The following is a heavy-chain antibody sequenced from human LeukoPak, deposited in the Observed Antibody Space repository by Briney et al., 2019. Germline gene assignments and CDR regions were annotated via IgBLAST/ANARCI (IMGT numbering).Heavy chain of an antibody. CDR1: AFTFSRYG. CDR3: AKEIWPTVTTPGWTYFDY. D-gene: IGHD4-17*01. V-gene: IGHV3-30*02. CDR2: IQYDGSKK. J-gene: IGHJ4*02. Sequence: PGGSLRLSCAASAFTFSRYGMHWVRQAPGKGLEWVAFIQYDGSKKYYADSGKGRFTISRDNSKNTLYLQMNSLRAEDTAVYYCAKEIWPTVTTPGWTYFDYWGQGALVTVSS.